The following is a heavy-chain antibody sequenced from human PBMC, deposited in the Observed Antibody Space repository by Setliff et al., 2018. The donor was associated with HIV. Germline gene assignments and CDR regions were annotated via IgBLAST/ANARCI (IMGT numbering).Heavy chain of an antibody. V-gene: IGHV4-59*11. CDR1: GGSISSHY. CDR2: IYYSGST. J-gene: IGHJ5*02. CDR3: ARDSMPPFWSGGRNWFDP. D-gene: IGHD3-3*01. Sequence: PSETLSLTCTVSGGSISSHYRSWIRQPPGKGLEWIGSIYYSGSTNYNPSLKSRVTISVDTSKNQFSLKLSSVTAADTAVYYCARDSMPPFWSGGRNWFDPWGQGTLVTVSS.